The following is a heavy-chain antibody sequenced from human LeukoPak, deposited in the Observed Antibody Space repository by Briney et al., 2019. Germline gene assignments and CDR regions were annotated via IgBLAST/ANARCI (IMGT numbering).Heavy chain of an antibody. J-gene: IGHJ3*02. CDR1: GFTFSSYS. V-gene: IGHV3-21*01. D-gene: IGHD4-23*01. CDR3: AREPYGGGAFDI. CDR2: ISSSSYI. Sequence: PGGSLRLSCAASGFTFSSYSMNWVRQAPGKGLEWVSSISSSSYIYYADSVKGRFTISRDNAKNSLYLQMNSLRAEDTAVYYCAREPYGGGAFDIWGQGTMVTVSS.